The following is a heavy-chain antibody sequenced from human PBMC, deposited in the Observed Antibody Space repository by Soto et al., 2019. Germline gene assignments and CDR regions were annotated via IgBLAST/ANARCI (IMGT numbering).Heavy chain of an antibody. Sequence: ASVKVSCKASGYTFTSYGISWVRQAPGQGLEWMGWISAYNGNTNYAQKLQGRVTMTTDTSTSTAYMELRSLRSDDTAVYYCVRDNHSGYDYGDFDDWGQGTLVTVSS. D-gene: IGHD5-12*01. V-gene: IGHV1-18*01. CDR3: VRDNHSGYDYGDFDD. CDR1: GYTFTSYG. J-gene: IGHJ4*02. CDR2: ISAYNGNT.